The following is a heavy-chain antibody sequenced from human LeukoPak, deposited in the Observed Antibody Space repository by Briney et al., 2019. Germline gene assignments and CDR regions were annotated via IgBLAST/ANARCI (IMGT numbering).Heavy chain of an antibody. D-gene: IGHD2-2*01. Sequence: GGSLRLSCAASGFTFSSHSMNWVRQAPGKGLEWVSSVSSGSTYRYYAGSVEGRFTISRDNPKNTLYLQMNSLRAEDTAVYYCALHQACSSGGCYDAYYDYWGQGTLVTVSS. V-gene: IGHV3-21*04. CDR1: GFTFSSHS. J-gene: IGHJ4*02. CDR2: VSSGSTYR. CDR3: ALHQACSSGGCYDAYYDY.